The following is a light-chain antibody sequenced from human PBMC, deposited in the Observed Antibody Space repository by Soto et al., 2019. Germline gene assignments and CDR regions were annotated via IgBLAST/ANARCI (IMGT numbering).Light chain of an antibody. V-gene: IGKV3-20*01. J-gene: IGKJ2*01. CDR1: QSITSSY. Sequence: EIVLTQSPGTLSLSPGERVTLSCRASQSITSSYLAWYQQKPGQAPRLLIYGASRRATDIPDRFSGSGSGTDFTLTISRLEPEDFAVYYCQLYDSPSYTFGQGTKLEIK. CDR2: GAS. CDR3: QLYDSPSYT.